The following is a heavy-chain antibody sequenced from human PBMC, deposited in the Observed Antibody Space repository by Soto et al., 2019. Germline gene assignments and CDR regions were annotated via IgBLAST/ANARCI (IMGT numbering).Heavy chain of an antibody. D-gene: IGHD6-19*01. CDR2: IGTAGDT. V-gene: IGHV3-13*01. Sequence: EVQLVESGGGLVQPGGSLRLSCAASGFTFSSYDMHWVRQATGKGLEWVSAIGTAGDTYYPGSVKGRFTISRENAKNSLYLQVNSLRAGDTAVYYCARAIAVAGTLFFDYWGQGTLVTVSS. J-gene: IGHJ4*02. CDR1: GFTFSSYD. CDR3: ARAIAVAGTLFFDY.